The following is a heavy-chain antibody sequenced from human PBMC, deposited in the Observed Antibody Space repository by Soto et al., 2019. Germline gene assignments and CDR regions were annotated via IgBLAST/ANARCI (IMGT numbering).Heavy chain of an antibody. V-gene: IGHV1-8*01. CDR3: ARAPSSGWYDFYYYYGMDV. CDR1: GYTFTSYD. CDR2: MNPKSGNT. Sequence: ASVKVSCKASGYTFTSYDINWVRQATGQGLAWMGLMNPKSGNTGYAQKFQGRVTMTRNTSISTAYIELSSLRSEDTAVYYCARAPSSGWYDFYYYYGMDVWG. J-gene: IGHJ6*02. D-gene: IGHD6-19*01.